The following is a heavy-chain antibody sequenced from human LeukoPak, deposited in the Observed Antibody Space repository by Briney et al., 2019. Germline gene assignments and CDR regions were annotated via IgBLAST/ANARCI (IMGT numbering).Heavy chain of an antibody. Sequence: SETLSLTCTVSGGSISSGDYYWSWIRQPPGKGLEWIAYMYYSGSTYYNPSLKSRITMSADTSKNQLSLKLSSVTAADTAVYYCARPYYYDSRIDPWGQGILVTVSS. D-gene: IGHD3-22*01. V-gene: IGHV4-30-4*01. J-gene: IGHJ5*02. CDR2: MYYSGST. CDR1: GGSISSGDYY. CDR3: ARPYYYDSRIDP.